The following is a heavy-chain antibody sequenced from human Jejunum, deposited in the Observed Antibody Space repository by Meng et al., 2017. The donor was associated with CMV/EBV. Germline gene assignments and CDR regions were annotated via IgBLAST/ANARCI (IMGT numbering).Heavy chain of an antibody. Sequence: INGGIYYWKWVRRRPRDGREWIDYMFCRETTYYNLSLGSRVTISADTSKNQFFLELRSVTAADTAVYYCARGARIRGSSTSVSFDYWGRGTLVTVSS. V-gene: IGHV4-30-4*01. CDR2: MFCRETT. J-gene: IGHJ4*02. D-gene: IGHD1-26*01. CDR1: INGGIYY. CDR3: ARGARIRGSSTSVSFDY.